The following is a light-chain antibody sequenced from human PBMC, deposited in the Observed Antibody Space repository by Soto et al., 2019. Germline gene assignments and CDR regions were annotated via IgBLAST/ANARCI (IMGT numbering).Light chain of an antibody. CDR3: QSYDSSLSWFPWV. J-gene: IGLJ3*02. Sequence: QLVLTQPPSVSGAPGQRVTISCTGSSSNLGAGFDVHWYQHLPGTAPKLLIFANNIRPSGVPDRFSGSKSGTSASLAITGLQAEDEADYYCQSYDSSLSWFPWVFGGGTKLTVL. CDR1: SSNLGAGFD. V-gene: IGLV1-40*01. CDR2: ANN.